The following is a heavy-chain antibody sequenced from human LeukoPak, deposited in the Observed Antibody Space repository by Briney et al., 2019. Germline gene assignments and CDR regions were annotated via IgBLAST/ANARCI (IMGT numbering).Heavy chain of an antibody. CDR3: ARVDRSGSYYFDY. Sequence: GGSLRLSCAASGFTFSSYSMNWVRQAPGKGLEWVSSISSSSSYIYYADSVKGRFTISRDNAKNSLYLQMNSLRAEDTAVYYCARVDRSGSYYFDYWGQGTLVTVSS. CDR1: GFTFSSYS. D-gene: IGHD3-3*01. J-gene: IGHJ4*02. CDR2: ISSSSSYI. V-gene: IGHV3-21*01.